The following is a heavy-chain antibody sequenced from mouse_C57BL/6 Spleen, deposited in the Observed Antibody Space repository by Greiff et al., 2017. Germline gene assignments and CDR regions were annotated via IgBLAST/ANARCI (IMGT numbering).Heavy chain of an antibody. CDR1: GYTFTGYW. D-gene: IGHD2-1*01. V-gene: IGHV1-9*01. CDR3: ARCPSYGNYLYYAIED. CDR2: ILPGSGST. Sequence: VQLQQSGAELMKPGASVKLSCKATGYTFTGYWIEWVKQRPGHGLEWIGEILPGSGSTNYNEKFKGKATFTADTSSNTAYMQLSSLTTEDSAIYYCARCPSYGNYLYYAIEDWGQGTSVTVSS. J-gene: IGHJ4*01.